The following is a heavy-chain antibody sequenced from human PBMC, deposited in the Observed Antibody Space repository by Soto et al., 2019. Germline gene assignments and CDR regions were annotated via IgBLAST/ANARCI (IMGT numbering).Heavy chain of an antibody. J-gene: IGHJ5*02. CDR2: ISGSGGST. CDR3: GIKVLFVPAAPSDWFDP. D-gene: IGHD2-2*01. V-gene: IGHV3-23*01. Sequence: EVQLLESGGGLVQPGGSLRLSCAASGFTFGSYAMSWVRQPPGKGLEWVSGISGSGGSTYYADSVKGRFTISRDNSKSTVYLQMNSLRAEETAVYHCGIKVLFVPAAPSDWFDPWGQGTLVTVFS. CDR1: GFTFGSYA.